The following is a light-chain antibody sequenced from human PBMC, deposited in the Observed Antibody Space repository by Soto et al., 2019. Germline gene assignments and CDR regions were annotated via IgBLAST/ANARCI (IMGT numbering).Light chain of an antibody. Sequence: DFQMSQSPSSLSASVGDRVTISCRASQRISNYLNWYQQKLGEAPKLLSYASSTLQGGVPSRFSGSGSGTDFTLTISSLQPEDFAVYYCQQSYSTPLTFGGGTKVDI. CDR3: QQSYSTPLT. CDR2: ASS. V-gene: IGKV1-39*01. CDR1: QRISNY. J-gene: IGKJ4*01.